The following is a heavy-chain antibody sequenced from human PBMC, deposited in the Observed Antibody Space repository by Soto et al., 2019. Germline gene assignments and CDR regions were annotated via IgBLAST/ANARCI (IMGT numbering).Heavy chain of an antibody. CDR2: IYYSGST. J-gene: IGHJ5*01. D-gene: IGHD2-2*01. V-gene: IGHV4-59*01. CDR3: ARVRGDIVVVPAARHNWFDP. Sequence: SETLSLTCTVSGGSISSYYWSWIRQPPGKGLEWIGYIYYSGSTNYNPSLKSRVTISVDTSKNQFSLKLSSVTAADTAVYYCARVRGDIVVVPAARHNWFDPLGQGTLVTVSS. CDR1: GGSISSYY.